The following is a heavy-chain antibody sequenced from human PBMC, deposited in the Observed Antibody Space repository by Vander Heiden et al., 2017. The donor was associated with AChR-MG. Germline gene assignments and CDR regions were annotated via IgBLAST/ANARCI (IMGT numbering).Heavy chain of an antibody. CDR1: GASLSTGDYY. J-gene: IGHJ3*02. CDR2: IYSSGST. CDR3: ARGDAFDI. Sequence: QVQLQESGPGLVKPSQPLSLTCTVSGASLSTGDYYVSWIRQPPGKGLEWIGCIYSSGSTYYNPSLKSRLTISADTSKNQFSLKLSSVTAADPAVYYCARGDAFDIWGQGTMVTVSS. V-gene: IGHV4-30-4*01.